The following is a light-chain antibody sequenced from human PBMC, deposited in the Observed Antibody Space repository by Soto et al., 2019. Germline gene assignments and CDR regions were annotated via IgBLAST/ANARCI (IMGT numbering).Light chain of an antibody. CDR1: QSISSW. CDR2: AAS. V-gene: IGKV1-5*01. CDR3: QQYYSYPLIT. Sequence: DIQMTQSPSTLSASVGDRFTITCRASQSISSWLAWFQQKPGKAPKLLIYAASTLQSGVPSSFSGSGSGTDFTLTISCLQSEDFATYYCQQYYSYPLITFGQGTRLEIK. J-gene: IGKJ5*01.